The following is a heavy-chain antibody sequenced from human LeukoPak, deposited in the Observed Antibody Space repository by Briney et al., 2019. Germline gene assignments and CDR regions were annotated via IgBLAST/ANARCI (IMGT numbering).Heavy chain of an antibody. V-gene: IGHV3-9*01. CDR1: GFTFDDYA. J-gene: IGHJ4*02. CDR3: AKGGLVVVPASLDY. Sequence: GGSLRLSCAASGFTFDDYAMHWVRQATGKGLEWVSGISWNSGSIDYADSVKGRFTISRDNAKNSLYLQMNSLRPEDTALYYCAKGGLVVVPASLDYWGQGTLVTVSS. D-gene: IGHD2-21*02. CDR2: ISWNSGSI.